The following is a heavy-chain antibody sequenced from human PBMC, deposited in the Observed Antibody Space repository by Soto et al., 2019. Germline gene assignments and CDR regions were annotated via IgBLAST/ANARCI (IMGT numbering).Heavy chain of an antibody. D-gene: IGHD3-9*01. V-gene: IGHV4-61*01. CDR2: IYYSGST. Sequence: SETLSLTCTVSGGSVSSGSYYWSWIRQPPGKGLEWIGYIYYSGSTNYNPSLKSRVTISVDTSKNQFSLKLSSVTAADTAVYYCATLPHYDILTGYYRWRDYWGQGTLVTVSS. CDR1: GGSVSSGSYY. CDR3: ATLPHYDILTGYYRWRDY. J-gene: IGHJ4*02.